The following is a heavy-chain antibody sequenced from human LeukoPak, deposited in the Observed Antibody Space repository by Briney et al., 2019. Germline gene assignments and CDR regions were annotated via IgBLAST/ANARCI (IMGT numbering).Heavy chain of an antibody. Sequence: GGSLRLSCAASGFTFSSYSMNWVRQAPGKGLEWVSAISGSGVSTYYADSVKGRFTVSRDNSKNTLYLQMSSLRAEDTAVYYCAKTGPDSSLDYWGQGTLVTVSS. CDR1: GFTFSSYS. CDR2: ISGSGVST. V-gene: IGHV3-23*01. CDR3: AKTGPDSSLDY. J-gene: IGHJ4*02. D-gene: IGHD6-13*01.